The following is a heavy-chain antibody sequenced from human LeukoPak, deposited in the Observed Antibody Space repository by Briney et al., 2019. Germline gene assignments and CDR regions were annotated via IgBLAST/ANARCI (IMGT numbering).Heavy chain of an antibody. J-gene: IGHJ4*02. CDR2: INHSGST. D-gene: IGHD6-19*01. CDR3: ARHSLGSGWLNY. CDR1: GGSISSSSYY. V-gene: IGHV4-39*01. Sequence: SETLSLTCTVSGGSISSSSYYWGWIRQPPGKGLEWIGEINHSGSTNYNPSLKSRVTISVDTSKNQFSLKLISVTAADTAVYYCARHSLGSGWLNYWGQGTLVTVSP.